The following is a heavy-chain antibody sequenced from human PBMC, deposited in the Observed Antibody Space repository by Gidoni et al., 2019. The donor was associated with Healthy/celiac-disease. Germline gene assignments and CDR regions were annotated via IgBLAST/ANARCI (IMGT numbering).Heavy chain of an antibody. CDR1: AFTVSSYR. CDR3: ASWGGGSGYYYLHPRNKAFDI. V-gene: IGHV3-33*01. CDR2: RWYEGSNK. Sequence: QVQLVESGGAVVQPGRSLRLSCAASAFTVSSYRMHWVRQAPGKGLEVVAVRWYEGSNKYYEDSVKGRLTISRDNSKNTLYLQMNSLRAEDTAVYYCASWGGGSGYYYLHPRNKAFDIWGQGTMVTVSS. J-gene: IGHJ3*02. D-gene: IGHD3-22*01.